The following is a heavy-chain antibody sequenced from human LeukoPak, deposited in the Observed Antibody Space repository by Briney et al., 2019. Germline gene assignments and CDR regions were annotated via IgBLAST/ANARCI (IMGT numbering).Heavy chain of an antibody. CDR1: GFTFSSYW. J-gene: IGHJ4*02. Sequence: GGSLRLSCAASGFTFSSYWMHWVRQAPGKGLEWVSSIRGSGGPTFYADSVKGRFTISRDNSKSTLFLQMNSLRAEDTAIYYCAKARYTSGWYVFDYWGRGTQVTVSS. D-gene: IGHD6-19*01. V-gene: IGHV3-23*01. CDR2: IRGSGGPT. CDR3: AKARYTSGWYVFDY.